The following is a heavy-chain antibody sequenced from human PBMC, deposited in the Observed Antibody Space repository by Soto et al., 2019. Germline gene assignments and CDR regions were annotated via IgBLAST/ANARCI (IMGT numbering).Heavy chain of an antibody. CDR2: ISYDGSNK. J-gene: IGHJ3*02. CDR1: GFTFSSYD. Sequence: PGGSLRLSCAASGFTFSSYDMHWVRQAPGKGLEWVAVISYDGSNKYYADSVKGRFTISRDNSKNTLYLQMNSLRAEDTAVYYCAKDTEDAFDIWGQGTMVTVSS. CDR3: AKDTEDAFDI. V-gene: IGHV3-30*18.